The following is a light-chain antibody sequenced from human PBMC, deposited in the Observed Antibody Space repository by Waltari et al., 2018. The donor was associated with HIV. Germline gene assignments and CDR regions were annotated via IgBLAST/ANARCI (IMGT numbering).Light chain of an antibody. CDR3: KQSYSTPLT. J-gene: IGKJ4*01. CDR1: QSISSH. V-gene: IGKV1-39*01. CDR2: VAS. Sequence: DIQMTQSPPSLSASVGDRVTITCRASQSISSHLNWYQQKPGKAPKLLISVASNLQSGVPSRFSGSGSGTDFTLTISSLQPEDFATYYCKQSYSTPLTFGGGTKVEIK.